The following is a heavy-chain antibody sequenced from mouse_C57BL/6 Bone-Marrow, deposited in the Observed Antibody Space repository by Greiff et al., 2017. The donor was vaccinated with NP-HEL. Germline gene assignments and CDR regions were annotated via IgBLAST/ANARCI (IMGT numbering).Heavy chain of an antibody. V-gene: IGHV5-4*01. Sequence: EVNVVESGGGLVKPGGSLKLSCAASGFTFSSYAMSWVRQTPEKRLEWVATISDGGSYTYYPDNVKGRFTISRDNAKNNLYLQMSHLKSEDTAMYYCARDGAYYSNPFAYWGQGTLVTVSA. D-gene: IGHD2-5*01. CDR2: ISDGGSYT. CDR1: GFTFSSYA. CDR3: ARDGAYYSNPFAY. J-gene: IGHJ3*01.